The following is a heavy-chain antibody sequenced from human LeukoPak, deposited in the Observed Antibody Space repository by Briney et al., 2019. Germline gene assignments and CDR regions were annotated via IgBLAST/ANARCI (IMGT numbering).Heavy chain of an antibody. Sequence: GESLKISCTGSGYRFTSYWIGWVRQMPGKGLELLGIVFPADSDTTYSPSFQGQVTISADKSISTAYLQWSSLKASDTAMYYCARGGEDYYDSSGYSPWGQGTLVTVSS. J-gene: IGHJ5*02. CDR1: GYRFTSYW. CDR2: VFPADSDT. CDR3: ARGGEDYYDSSGYSP. V-gene: IGHV5-51*01. D-gene: IGHD3-22*01.